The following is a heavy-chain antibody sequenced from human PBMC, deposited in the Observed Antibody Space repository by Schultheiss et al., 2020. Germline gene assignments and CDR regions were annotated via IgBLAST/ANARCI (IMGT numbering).Heavy chain of an antibody. V-gene: IGHV3-23*01. CDR2: ISGSGSTI. CDR1: GFTFSSYA. D-gene: IGHD3-22*01. J-gene: IGHJ4*02. CDR3: ARDRRRSGYYDDDY. Sequence: GGSLRLSCAASGFTFSSYAMSWVRQAPGKGLEWVSAISGSGSTIYYADSVKGRFTISRDNAKNSLYLQMNSLRAEDTAVYYCARDRRRSGYYDDDYWGQGTLVTVSS.